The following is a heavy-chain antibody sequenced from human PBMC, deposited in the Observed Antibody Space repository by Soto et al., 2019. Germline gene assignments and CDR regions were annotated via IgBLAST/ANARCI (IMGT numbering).Heavy chain of an antibody. V-gene: IGHV1-46*01. Sequence: ASVKVSCKASGYTFTSDYMHWVRQAPGQGLEWMGIINPSGGSTSYAQKFQGRVTMTRDTSTSTVYMELSSLRSEDTAVYYCARDFDNYDFWSGYYTPYIDYWGQGTLVTVSS. J-gene: IGHJ4*02. CDR2: INPSGGST. CDR1: GYTFTSDY. D-gene: IGHD3-3*01. CDR3: ARDFDNYDFWSGYYTPYIDY.